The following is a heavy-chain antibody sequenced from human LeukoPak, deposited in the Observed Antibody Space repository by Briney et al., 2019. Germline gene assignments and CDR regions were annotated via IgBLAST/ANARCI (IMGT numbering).Heavy chain of an antibody. CDR1: GFTFTSFY. CDR2: INLDGSEQ. Sequence: GGSLRLSCVASGFTFTSFYMSWVRQAPGKGLEWVANINLDGSEQYYVDSVKGRFTISRGNAKNSLYLQMNSLGAEDTAVYYCAREVAVGIGAYNFWGQGTLVTVSS. CDR3: AREVAVGIGAYNF. J-gene: IGHJ4*02. D-gene: IGHD6-13*01. V-gene: IGHV3-7*01.